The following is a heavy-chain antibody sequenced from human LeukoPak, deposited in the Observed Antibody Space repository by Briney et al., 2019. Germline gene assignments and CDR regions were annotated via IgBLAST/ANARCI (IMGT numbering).Heavy chain of an antibody. J-gene: IGHJ4*02. CDR3: ARPCTPSYDFWSGFPDY. CDR1: GFTFSSYG. CDR2: ISYDGSTK. D-gene: IGHD3-3*01. V-gene: IGHV3-30*03. Sequence: PGGSLRLSCAASGFTFSSYGMHWVRQAPGKGLEWVAVISYDGSTKDYADSVKGRFTISRDNSKNTLYLQMNSLRVEDAAVYYCARPCTPSYDFWSGFPDYWGQGTLVTVSS.